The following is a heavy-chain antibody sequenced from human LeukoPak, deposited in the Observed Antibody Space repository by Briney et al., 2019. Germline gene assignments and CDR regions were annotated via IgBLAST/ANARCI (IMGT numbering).Heavy chain of an antibody. V-gene: IGHV1-18*01. J-gene: IGHJ5*02. CDR1: VYTFTKSG. Sequence: ASVKVSCKASVYTFTKSGISWVPQAPGQGLEWMGWISAYNGRTNYAEKFQDRVTMTTDTSTGTAYMELRSLTSDDTALYYCARCRSSSDHWGQGTLVTVSS. CDR3: ARCRSSSDH. CDR2: ISAYNGRT. D-gene: IGHD6-6*01.